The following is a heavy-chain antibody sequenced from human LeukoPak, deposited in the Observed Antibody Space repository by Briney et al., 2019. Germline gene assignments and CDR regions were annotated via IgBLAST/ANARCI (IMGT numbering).Heavy chain of an antibody. CDR2: IHYSGST. Sequence: SETLSLTCIVSGGSISSSSYYWGWIRQPPGKGLEWIGSIHYSGSTYYNPSLKSRVTISVDMPKNQFSLKLSSVTAADTAVYYCARRYYDFWSGYYNYWGQGTLVTVSS. CDR3: ARRYYDFWSGYYNY. D-gene: IGHD3-3*01. CDR1: GGSISSSSYY. V-gene: IGHV4-39*01. J-gene: IGHJ4*02.